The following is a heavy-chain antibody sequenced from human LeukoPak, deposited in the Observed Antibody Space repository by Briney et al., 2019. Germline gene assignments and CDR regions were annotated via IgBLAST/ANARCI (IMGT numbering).Heavy chain of an antibody. CDR1: GFTFAIHA. CDR2: ISGDGAST. CDR3: AKDSYVPGRHLHTFDV. J-gene: IGHJ3*01. D-gene: IGHD3-10*01. V-gene: IGHV3-23*01. Sequence: GGSLRLSCAASGFTFAIHAMTWGRQAPGKGLEWGSGISGDGASTHYAQSVKGQFTISRDNSQNTLFLQMNSLRVEDTAIYYCAKDSYVPGRHLHTFDVWGQGTMVTVSS.